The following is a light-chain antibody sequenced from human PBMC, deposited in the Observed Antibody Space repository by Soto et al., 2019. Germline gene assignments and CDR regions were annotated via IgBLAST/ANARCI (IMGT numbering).Light chain of an antibody. CDR2: SNN. CDR1: SSNIGSNT. Sequence: QSVLTQPPSASGTPGQRVTISCSGSSSNIGSNTVNWYQQLPVTAPKLLIDSNNQRPSGVPDRFSGSKSGTSASLAISGLQSEDEADYYCAAWDDSRNGRVVFGGGTKLTVL. CDR3: AAWDDSRNGRVV. V-gene: IGLV1-44*01. J-gene: IGLJ2*01.